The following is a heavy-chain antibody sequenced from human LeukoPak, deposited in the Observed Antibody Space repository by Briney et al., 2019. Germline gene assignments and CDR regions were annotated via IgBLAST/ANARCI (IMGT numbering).Heavy chain of an antibody. D-gene: IGHD3-3*01. Sequence: GGFLRLSCAVSGFTFGDYAMSWFRQAPGKGLEWVGFIRSKAYGGTTEYAASVKGRFTISRDDSKSIAYLQMNSLKTEDTAVYYCTREWNYDFWSGYYEGYWGQGTLVTVSS. CDR2: IRSKAYGGTT. CDR3: TREWNYDFWSGYYEGY. V-gene: IGHV3-49*03. J-gene: IGHJ4*02. CDR1: GFTFGDYA.